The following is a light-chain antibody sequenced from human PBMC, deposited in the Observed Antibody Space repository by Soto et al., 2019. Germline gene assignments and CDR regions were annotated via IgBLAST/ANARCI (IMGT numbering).Light chain of an antibody. J-gene: IGKJ1*01. Sequence: EIVLTQSPATLSLSPGERATLSCRASQSVSSYLAWYQQKPGQAPRLLIYDASNRATGIPARFTGSGSGTDFILTISSLQPEDSATYHCQQSHSTPWTFGQGTKVEIK. V-gene: IGKV3-11*01. CDR2: DAS. CDR3: QQSHSTPWT. CDR1: QSVSSY.